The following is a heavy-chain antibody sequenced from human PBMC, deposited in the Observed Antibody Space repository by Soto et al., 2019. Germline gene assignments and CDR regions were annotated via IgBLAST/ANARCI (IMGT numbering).Heavy chain of an antibody. D-gene: IGHD7-27*01. Sequence: SETLSLTCTVSGGSINKHYWSWIRQPPGKGLEWIGYIDYTGATNYSPSLASRVTISVDTSKNQFSLKLTSLTAADTAICYCARANWYFDYWGQGTLVTVSS. V-gene: IGHV4-59*11. CDR3: ARANWYFDY. CDR2: IDYTGAT. J-gene: IGHJ4*02. CDR1: GGSINKHY.